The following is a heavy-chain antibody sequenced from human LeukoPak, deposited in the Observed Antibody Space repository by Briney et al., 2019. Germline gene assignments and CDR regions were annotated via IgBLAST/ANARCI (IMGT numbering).Heavy chain of an antibody. Sequence: PSETLSLTCTVSGGSISNYYWSWIRQPAGKGLEWIGRISASGNTNYNPSLKSRVTMSVDTSMNLFALKLSSVTAADTAVYYCARQGVATAIDYWGQGTLVTVS. CDR2: ISASGNT. V-gene: IGHV4-4*07. D-gene: IGHD2-21*02. CDR3: ARQGVATAIDY. CDR1: GGSISNYY. J-gene: IGHJ4*02.